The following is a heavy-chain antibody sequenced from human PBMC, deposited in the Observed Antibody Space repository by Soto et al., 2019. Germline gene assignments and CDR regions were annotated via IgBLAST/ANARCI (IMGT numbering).Heavy chain of an antibody. CDR3: LRDAGSGYGDYRFGY. D-gene: IGHD4-17*01. CDR1: GFTFSYYS. CDR2: ISTSSSTI. V-gene: IGHV3-48*02. Sequence: EVQLVESGGGLVQPGGSLRLSCAASGFTFSYYSMNWVRQAPGKGLEWISYISTSSSTIYYADSVKGRFTISRDNSKNSVYLQMNSLRDEDTAVYYWLRDAGSGYGDYRFGYWGQGALVTVSS. J-gene: IGHJ4*02.